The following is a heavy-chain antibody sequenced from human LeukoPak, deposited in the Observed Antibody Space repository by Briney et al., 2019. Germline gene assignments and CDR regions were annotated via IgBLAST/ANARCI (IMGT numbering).Heavy chain of an antibody. D-gene: IGHD6-19*01. CDR2: IYNGGST. V-gene: IGHV4-59*01. Sequence: SETLSLTCTVAGGSISTYYWSWIRKPPGKGLEWIGHIYNGGSTNYSPSLKSRVTISVDTSKNQFSLKLSSVTAADTAVYYCARFKRAGGWSYFDYWGQGTLVTVSS. CDR3: ARFKRAGGWSYFDY. J-gene: IGHJ4*02. CDR1: GGSISTYY.